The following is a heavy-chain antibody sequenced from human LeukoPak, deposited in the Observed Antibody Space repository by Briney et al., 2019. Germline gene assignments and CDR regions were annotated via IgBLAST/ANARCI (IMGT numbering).Heavy chain of an antibody. Sequence: PGGSLRLSCSASEFTFSYYAMHWVRQAPGKGLEWVAIISDDGIHDNYADSLKGRFTISRDNSKNTLYLQMSSLRSEDTAVYYCARPPIGGGYSFGPFDYWGQGDLVTVSS. CDR1: EFTFSYYA. CDR3: ARPPIGGGYSFGPFDY. V-gene: IGHV3-30-3*01. J-gene: IGHJ4*02. CDR2: ISDDGIHD. D-gene: IGHD5-18*01.